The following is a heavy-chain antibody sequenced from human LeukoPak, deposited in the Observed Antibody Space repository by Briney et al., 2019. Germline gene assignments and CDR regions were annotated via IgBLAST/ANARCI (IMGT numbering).Heavy chain of an antibody. CDR3: AKLVPNYFDY. CDR1: GFIFSNSA. Sequence: PGGSLRLSCGASGFIFSNSAMSWVRQAPGEGLGWVSSISGNGRGTYYADSVKGRFTISRDNSKNTLYLEMNILRAEDTATYFCAKLVPNYFDYWGQGTLVIVSS. CDR2: ISGNGRGT. V-gene: IGHV3-23*01. J-gene: IGHJ4*02.